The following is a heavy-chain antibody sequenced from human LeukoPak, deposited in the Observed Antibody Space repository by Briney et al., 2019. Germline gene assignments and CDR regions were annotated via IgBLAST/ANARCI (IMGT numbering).Heavy chain of an antibody. CDR2: VRGSGTDT. D-gene: IGHD6-6*01. CDR1: GFTFSTYA. Sequence: GGSLRLSCAASGFTFSTYAMSWVCQAPGKGLEWVSGVRGSGTDTYYADSVKGRFTISRDNSKNTLYLQMNSLRAEDTAIYYCAKDPYSSSSGGPYPMDVWGQGTTVTVSS. CDR3: AKDPYSSSSGGPYPMDV. J-gene: IGHJ6*02. V-gene: IGHV3-23*01.